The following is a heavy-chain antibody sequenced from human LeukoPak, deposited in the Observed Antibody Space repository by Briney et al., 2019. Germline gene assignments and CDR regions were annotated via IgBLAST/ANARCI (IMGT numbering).Heavy chain of an antibody. V-gene: IGHV4-4*07. CDR1: GVSISSYY. J-gene: IGHJ4*02. D-gene: IGHD3-22*01. Sequence: SETLSLTCTVSGVSISSYYWSWIRQPAGKGLEWIGRIYTSGSTNYNHSLKSRVTMSVDTSKNQFSLKLSSVTAADTAVYYCARDRYYYDSSGYLFFDYWGQGTLVTVSS. CDR2: IYTSGST. CDR3: ARDRYYYDSSGYLFFDY.